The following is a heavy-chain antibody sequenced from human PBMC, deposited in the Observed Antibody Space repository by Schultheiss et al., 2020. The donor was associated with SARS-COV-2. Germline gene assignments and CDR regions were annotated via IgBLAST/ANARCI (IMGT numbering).Heavy chain of an antibody. CDR3: ARDRGLTYYYYYMDV. V-gene: IGHV1-2*02. CDR2: INPNSGGT. Sequence: ASVKVSCKASGYTFTGYYMHWVRQAPGQGLEWMGWINPNSGGTNYAQKFQGRVTMTRDTSISTAYMELSSLRSEDTAVYYCARDRGLTYYYYYMDVWGKGTTVSVSS. CDR1: GYTFTGYY. J-gene: IGHJ6*03.